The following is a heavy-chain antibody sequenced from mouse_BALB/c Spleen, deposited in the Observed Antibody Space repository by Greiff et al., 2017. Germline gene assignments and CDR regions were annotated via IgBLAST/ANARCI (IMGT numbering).Heavy chain of an antibody. Sequence: ESGPGLVAPSQSLSITCTVSGFSLTSYDISWIRQPPGKGLEWLGVIWTGGGTNYNSAFMSRLSISKDNSKSQVFLKMNSLQTDDTAIYYCVRGGYDLYAMDYWGQGTSVTVSS. J-gene: IGHJ4*01. V-gene: IGHV2-9-2*01. D-gene: IGHD2-2*01. CDR1: GFSLTSYD. CDR2: IWTGGGT. CDR3: VRGGYDLYAMDY.